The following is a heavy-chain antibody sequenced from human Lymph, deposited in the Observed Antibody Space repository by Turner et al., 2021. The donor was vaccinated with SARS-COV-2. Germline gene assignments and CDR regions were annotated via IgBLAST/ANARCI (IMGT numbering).Heavy chain of an antibody. Sequence: LLPLESVPGLEKPSETLSLTCTVSGGSISSSSYYWGWIRQPPGKGLEWIGSIYYSGSTYYNPSLRSRVTISVDTSKNHFSLKLSSVTAAETAVYYCGGGSLIVVVVAATSYDAFDIWGQGTMVTVSS. CDR1: GGSISSSSYY. J-gene: IGHJ3*02. D-gene: IGHD2-15*01. CDR2: IYYSGST. CDR3: GGGSLIVVVVAATSYDAFDI. V-gene: IGHV4-39*02.